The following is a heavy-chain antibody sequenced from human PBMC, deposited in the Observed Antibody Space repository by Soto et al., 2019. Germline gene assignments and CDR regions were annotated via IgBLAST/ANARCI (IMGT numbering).Heavy chain of an antibody. V-gene: IGHV1-18*01. D-gene: IGHD4-17*01. Sequence: ASVKVSCKASGYNFKVYGISWVRQAPGQGLEWMGWINVWDGNTNYARKFQGRVTLTTDTTTNTAHMELRSLRSDDTATYYCARADYGENNWLDPWGQGTQVTVSS. CDR3: ARADYGENNWLDP. CDR1: GYNFKVYG. J-gene: IGHJ5*02. CDR2: INVWDGNT.